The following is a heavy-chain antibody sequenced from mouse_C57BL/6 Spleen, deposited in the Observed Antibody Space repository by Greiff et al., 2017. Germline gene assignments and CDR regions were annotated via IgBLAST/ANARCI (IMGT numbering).Heavy chain of an antibody. Sequence: EVQLQESGPELVKPGASVKISCKASGYSFTGYYMNWVKQSPEKSLEWIGEINPSTGGTTYNQKFKAKATLTVDKSSSTAYMQLKSLTSEDSAVYYCARGQTVGGFDYWGQGTTLTVSS. CDR3: ARGQTVGGFDY. J-gene: IGHJ2*01. CDR1: GYSFTGYY. V-gene: IGHV1-42*01. D-gene: IGHD4-1*01. CDR2: INPSTGGT.